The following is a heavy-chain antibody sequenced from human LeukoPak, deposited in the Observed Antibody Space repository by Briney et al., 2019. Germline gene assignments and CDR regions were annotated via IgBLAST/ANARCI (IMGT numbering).Heavy chain of an antibody. CDR1: GGSFSGYY. Sequence: SETLSLTCAVYGGSFSGYYWSWIRQPPGKGLEGIGEINHSGSTNYNPSLKSRVTISVDTSKNQFSLKLSSVTAADTAVYYCARGWLLWFGELSRWFDPWGQGTLVTVSS. CDR2: INHSGST. J-gene: IGHJ5*02. CDR3: ARGWLLWFGELSRWFDP. D-gene: IGHD3-10*01. V-gene: IGHV4-34*01.